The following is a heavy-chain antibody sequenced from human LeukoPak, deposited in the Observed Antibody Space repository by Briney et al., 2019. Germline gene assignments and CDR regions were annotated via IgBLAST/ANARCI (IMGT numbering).Heavy chain of an antibody. CDR3: AREITMVREVMPNFDY. CDR1: GYPISSGYY. D-gene: IGHD3-10*01. V-gene: IGHV4-38-2*02. Sequence: PSETLSLTCTVSGYPISSGYYWGWIRQPPGKGLEWIGSIYHSGSTYYNPSLKSRVTISVDTSKNQFSLKLSSVTAADTAVYYCAREITMVREVMPNFDYWGQGTLVTVSS. CDR2: IYHSGST. J-gene: IGHJ4*02.